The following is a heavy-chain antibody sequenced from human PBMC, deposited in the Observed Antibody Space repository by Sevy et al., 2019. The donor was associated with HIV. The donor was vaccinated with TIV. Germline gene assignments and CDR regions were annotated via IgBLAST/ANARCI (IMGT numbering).Heavy chain of an antibody. Sequence: LSDTLSLTCSVSGGSMTSYYWSWIRQPPGKGLEWIGHIYFGGRTQYNPSLKSRVTISLDSSRHQFSLEVNSVIAADTAVYYCARVITMEGDAFDIWGQGTMVTVSS. CDR1: GGSMTSYY. CDR3: ARVITMEGDAFDI. J-gene: IGHJ3*02. V-gene: IGHV4-59*01. CDR2: IYFGGRT. D-gene: IGHD3-10*01.